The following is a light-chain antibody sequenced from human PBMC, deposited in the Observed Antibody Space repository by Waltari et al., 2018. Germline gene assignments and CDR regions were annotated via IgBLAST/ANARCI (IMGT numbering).Light chain of an antibody. Sequence: DIRLTQFPHTLSASVGDRVTITSRASTTIGGWLAWYQQKPGKAPILLIYKTSNLQTGVPSRFSGSGYGTDFTLTISSLQPDDSATYYCQQYKISPYLFGQGTKLEL. CDR3: QQYKISPYL. CDR2: KTS. CDR1: TTIGGW. J-gene: IGKJ2*01. V-gene: IGKV1-5*03.